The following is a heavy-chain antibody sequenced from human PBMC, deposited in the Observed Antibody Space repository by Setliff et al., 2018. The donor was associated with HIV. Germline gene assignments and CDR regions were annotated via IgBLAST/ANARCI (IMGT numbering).Heavy chain of an antibody. CDR3: ARGWGHDGFDF. D-gene: IGHD7-27*01. Sequence: GESLTISCATSGFAFSDYDFHWVRQVTGEGLEWVSAIGTGGDTYYADSVKGRFTISRENAKNSLYLQMNNVRAGDTAVYYCARGWGHDGFDFWGQGTMVTVSS. J-gene: IGHJ3*01. V-gene: IGHV3-13*01. CDR2: IGTGGDT. CDR1: GFAFSDYD.